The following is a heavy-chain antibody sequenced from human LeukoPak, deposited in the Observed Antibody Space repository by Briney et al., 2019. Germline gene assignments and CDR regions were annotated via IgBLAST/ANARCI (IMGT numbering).Heavy chain of an antibody. Sequence: VKVSCKASGGSFSSNPIAWVRQAPGQGLEWMGRIIPVLDTANYAQKFQGRVTIIADKSTSTSYMELSSLGSDDTAVYYCARVAFVSSGYYYPWGQGTLVTVSS. CDR3: ARVAFVSSGYYYP. CDR1: GGSFSSNP. D-gene: IGHD3-22*01. CDR2: IIPVLDTA. V-gene: IGHV1-69*08. J-gene: IGHJ5*02.